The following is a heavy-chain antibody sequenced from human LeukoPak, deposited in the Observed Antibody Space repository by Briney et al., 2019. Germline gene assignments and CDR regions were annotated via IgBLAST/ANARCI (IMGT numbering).Heavy chain of an antibody. CDR1: GGSISSGGYY. V-gene: IGHV4-31*03. CDR2: IYYRGST. J-gene: IGHJ5*02. CDR3: TATREMATIIGWFDP. D-gene: IGHD5-24*01. Sequence: PSQTLSLTCTVSGGSISSGGYYWSWIRQHPGKGLEWIGYIYYRGSTYYNPSLKSRVTISVDTSKNQFSLKLSSVTAADTAVYYCTATREMATIIGWFDPWGQGTLVTVSS.